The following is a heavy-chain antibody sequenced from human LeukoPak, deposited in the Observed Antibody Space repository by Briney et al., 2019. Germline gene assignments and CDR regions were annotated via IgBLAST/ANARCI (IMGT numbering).Heavy chain of an antibody. D-gene: IGHD3-10*01. Sequence: SETLSLTCTVPGDSISRYYWSWIRQPAGEGLEWIARLYDGGIITYNPSLKSRVTMSIDTSTNQFSLRLRFVTAADTAVYYRARDSGTTGEVKFDPWGQGTLVTVPS. CDR3: ARDSGTTGEVKFDP. CDR2: LYDGGII. V-gene: IGHV4-4*07. J-gene: IGHJ5*02. CDR1: GDSISRYY.